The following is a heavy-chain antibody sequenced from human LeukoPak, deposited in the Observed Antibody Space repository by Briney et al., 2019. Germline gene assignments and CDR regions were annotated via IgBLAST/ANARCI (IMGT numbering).Heavy chain of an antibody. CDR2: INHSGST. CDR1: GGSFSGYY. Sequence: SSETLSLTCAVYGGSFSGYYWSWIRQPPGKGLEWIGEINHSGSTNYNPSLKSRVTISVDTSKNQFSLKLSSVTAADTAVYYCARVRYSGSYYGPKPSQSDAFDIWGQGTMVTVSS. J-gene: IGHJ3*02. D-gene: IGHD1-26*01. V-gene: IGHV4-34*01. CDR3: ARVRYSGSYYGPKPSQSDAFDI.